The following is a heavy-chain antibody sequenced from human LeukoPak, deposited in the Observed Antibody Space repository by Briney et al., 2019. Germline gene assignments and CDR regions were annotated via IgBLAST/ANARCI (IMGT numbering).Heavy chain of an antibody. Sequence: PGGSLRLSCAVSGFTFSTYGMSWVRQAPGKGLEWVSAISGSDGSTYYADSVKGRFTISRDSSKNTLFLQMNRLRPEDAAVYYCAKAPVTTCRGAYCYPFDYWGRGTLVTVSS. CDR3: AKAPVTTCRGAYCYPFDY. V-gene: IGHV3-23*01. CDR2: ISGSDGST. CDR1: GFTFSTYG. J-gene: IGHJ4*02. D-gene: IGHD2-21*01.